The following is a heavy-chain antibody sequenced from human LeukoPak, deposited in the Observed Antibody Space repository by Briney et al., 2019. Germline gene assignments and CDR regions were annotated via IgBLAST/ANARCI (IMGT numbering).Heavy chain of an antibody. CDR2: ISSSGSTK. Sequence: GGSLRLSCSASGFTFSDYNMNWIRQAPGKGLEWISYISSSGSTKHYADSVKGRFTISRDNVKNSLSLQMNSLRAEDTAVYYCARENFGGVPIVYNWLDPWGQGTLVTVSS. D-gene: IGHD1-26*01. V-gene: IGHV3-11*04. J-gene: IGHJ5*02. CDR3: ARENFGGVPIVYNWLDP. CDR1: GFTFSDYN.